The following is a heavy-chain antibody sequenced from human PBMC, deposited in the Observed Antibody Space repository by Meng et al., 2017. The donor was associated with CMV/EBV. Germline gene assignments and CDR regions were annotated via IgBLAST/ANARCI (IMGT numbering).Heavy chain of an antibody. J-gene: IGHJ4*02. CDR1: GFTFSQYW. V-gene: IGHV3-74*03. Sequence: VQPVVSGGGLVQPGGSLRLSCEDFGFTFSQYWMHWVRQVPGEGPVWVSRINTDGSFTSYADSVKGRFTISRDNAKNTLYLHMHGLRVDDSAVYYCGRDLTGERDQWGQGTLVTVSS. CDR3: GRDLTGERDQ. D-gene: IGHD7-27*01. CDR2: INTDGSFT.